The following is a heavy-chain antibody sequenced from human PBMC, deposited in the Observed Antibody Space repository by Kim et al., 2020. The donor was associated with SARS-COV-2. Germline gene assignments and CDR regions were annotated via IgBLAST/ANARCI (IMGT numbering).Heavy chain of an antibody. V-gene: IGHV1-2*06. Sequence: ASVKVSCKASGYTFTGYYMHWVRQAPGQGLEWMGRINPNSGGTNYAQKFQGRVTMTRDTSISTAYIELSRLRSDDTAVYYCARAPQDYDFWSGYLRAWFDPWGQGTLVTVSS. D-gene: IGHD3-3*01. J-gene: IGHJ5*02. CDR2: INPNSGGT. CDR3: ARAPQDYDFWSGYLRAWFDP. CDR1: GYTFTGYY.